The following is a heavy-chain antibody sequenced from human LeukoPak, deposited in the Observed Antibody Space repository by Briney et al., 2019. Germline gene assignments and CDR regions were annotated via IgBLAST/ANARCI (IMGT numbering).Heavy chain of an antibody. CDR1: GGSVSGGSYY. CDR2: IYCSGST. V-gene: IGHV4-61*01. CDR3: ARETGDRVAFDI. Sequence: SETLSLTCTVSGGSVSGGSYYWSWIRQPPGKGLEWIGYIYCSGSTNYNPSLKSRVTISVDTSKNQFSLKLSSVTAADTAVYYCARETGDRVAFDIWGQGTMVTVSS. D-gene: IGHD3-10*01. J-gene: IGHJ3*02.